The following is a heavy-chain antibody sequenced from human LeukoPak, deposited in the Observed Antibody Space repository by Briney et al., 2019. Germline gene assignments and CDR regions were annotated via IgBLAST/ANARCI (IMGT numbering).Heavy chain of an antibody. D-gene: IGHD6-6*01. CDR2: IGTVGDT. Sequence: QTGGSLRLSCAASGFTFSNYDMHWVRQATGKGLEWVSSIGTVGDTYYSDSVKGRFTISRENAKNSWYLQMSSLRAGDTAVYYCAKETAVAARLIDYWGQGTLVTVSS. CDR1: GFTFSNYD. J-gene: IGHJ4*02. CDR3: AKETAVAARLIDY. V-gene: IGHV3-13*01.